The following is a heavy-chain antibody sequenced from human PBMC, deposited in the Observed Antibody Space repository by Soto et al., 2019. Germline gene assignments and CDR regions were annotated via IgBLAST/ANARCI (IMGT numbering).Heavy chain of an antibody. Sequence: XSVKLSCEASGYTFSGFYMHWGRQAPGQGLEWMGWINPNSGGTKSAEKFQGRVTMTRDTSISTAYMELSRLTSDDTAVYYCASAAVTGTAGLDFWGQGTQVTVSS. J-gene: IGHJ4*02. CDR3: ASAAVTGTAGLDF. D-gene: IGHD6-19*01. V-gene: IGHV1-2*02. CDR2: INPNSGGT. CDR1: GYTFSGFY.